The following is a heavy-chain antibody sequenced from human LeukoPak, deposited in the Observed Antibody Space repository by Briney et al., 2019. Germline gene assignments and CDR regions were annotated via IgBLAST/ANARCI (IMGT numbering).Heavy chain of an antibody. CDR2: INPSGGSP. D-gene: IGHD3-10*01. J-gene: IGHJ4*02. Sequence: GGSLRLSCAASGYTFTSYYLHWVRQAPGQGLEWMGIINPSGGSPNYAQKFQGRVTMTRDTSTSTVYMELRSLRSADTALYYCAREFVGGRSGELGYWGQGTLVTVSS. CDR3: AREFVGGRSGELGY. CDR1: GYTFTSYY. V-gene: IGHV1-46*01.